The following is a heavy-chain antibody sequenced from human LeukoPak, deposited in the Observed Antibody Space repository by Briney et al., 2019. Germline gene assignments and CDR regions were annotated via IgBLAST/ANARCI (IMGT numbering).Heavy chain of an antibody. J-gene: IGHJ4*02. Sequence: SQTLSLTCAVSGDSVSSSSAVWNWIRQSPSRGLEWLGRTYYRSKWHNEYAESVKSRISITSDTSKNQFSLQLNSVTPEDTAEYYCAGTTDYSSFLAFWGQGTLVTVSS. V-gene: IGHV6-1*01. CDR1: GDSVSSSSAV. CDR2: TYYRSKWHN. CDR3: AGTTDYSSFLAF. D-gene: IGHD4-11*01.